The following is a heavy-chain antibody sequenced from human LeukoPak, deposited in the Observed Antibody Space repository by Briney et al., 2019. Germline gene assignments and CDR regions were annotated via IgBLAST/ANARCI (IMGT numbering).Heavy chain of an antibody. CDR1: GFIFTDYA. V-gene: IGHV3-30*02. CDR2: IRYDGSDK. D-gene: IGHD2-15*01. J-gene: IGHJ3*02. CDR3: ARDAIVAATRSTFDI. Sequence: GGSLRLSCAASGFIFTDYAMHWVRQAPGKGLEWVAFIRYDGSDKFYADSVKGRFTISRDNSKNTLYLQMNSLRAEDTAVYYCARDAIVAATRSTFDIWGQGTMVTVSS.